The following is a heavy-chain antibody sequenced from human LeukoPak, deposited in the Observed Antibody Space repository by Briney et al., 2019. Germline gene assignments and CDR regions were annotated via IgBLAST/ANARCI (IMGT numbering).Heavy chain of an antibody. CDR3: ARDRDCSSTSCYKGDWFDP. V-gene: IGHV4-4*07. J-gene: IGHJ5*02. Sequence: SETLSLTCTVSGGSISSYYWSWIRQPAGKGLKWIGRIYTSGSTNYNPSLKSRVIMSVDTSKNQFSLKLSSVTAADTAVYYCARDRDCSSTSCYKGDWFDPWGQGTLVTVSS. CDR1: GGSISSYY. D-gene: IGHD2-2*02. CDR2: IYTSGST.